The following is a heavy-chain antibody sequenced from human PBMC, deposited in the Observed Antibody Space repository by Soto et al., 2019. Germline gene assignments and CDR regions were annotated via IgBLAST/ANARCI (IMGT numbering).Heavy chain of an antibody. CDR2: ISHDGSNK. CDR1: VFTVSSYG. CDR3: TKRRNVLRFLEWSSGMEV. D-gene: IGHD3-3*01. Sequence: PGGSLRLACAASVFTVSSYGMHWVRQAPGKGLEWVAFISHDGSNKYYADSMKGRISMSRDNSKSTVYLQMSSLRAEDTAVYYCTKRRNVLRFLEWSSGMEVWGQGTTVTVSS. J-gene: IGHJ6*02. V-gene: IGHV3-30*02.